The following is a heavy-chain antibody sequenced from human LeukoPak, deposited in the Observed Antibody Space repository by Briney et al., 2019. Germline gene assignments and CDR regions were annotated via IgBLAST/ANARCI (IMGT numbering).Heavy chain of an antibody. CDR1: GGSISSYY. J-gene: IGHJ4*02. D-gene: IGHD4-11*01. CDR2: IYYSGST. Sequence: SETLSLTCTVSGGSISSYYWSWIRQAPGKGLEWIGYIYYSGSTNYNPSLKSRVTISVDTSKNQFSLKASSVTAADTAVYYCARDAIDSNYFDFWGQGTLVTVSS. CDR3: ARDAIDSNYFDF. V-gene: IGHV4-59*12.